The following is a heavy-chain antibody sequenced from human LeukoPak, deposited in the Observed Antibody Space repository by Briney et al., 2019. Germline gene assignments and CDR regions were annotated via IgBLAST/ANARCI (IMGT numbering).Heavy chain of an antibody. J-gene: IGHJ4*02. V-gene: IGHV1-24*01. CDR1: GYTLTELS. D-gene: IGHD3-10*01. CDR3: ATVHYYGSGSRPFDY. Sequence: GASVKVSCKVSGYTLTELSMHWVRQAPGKGLEWMGGFDPEDGETIYAQKFQGRVTMTEDTSTDTAYMELSRLRSEDTAVYYCATVHYYGSGSRPFDYWGQGTLVTVSS. CDR2: FDPEDGET.